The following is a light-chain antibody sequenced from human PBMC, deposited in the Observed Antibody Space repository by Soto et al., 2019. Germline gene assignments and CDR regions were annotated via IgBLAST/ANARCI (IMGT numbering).Light chain of an antibody. CDR3: QQSYSTLLT. J-gene: IGKJ1*01. Sequence: DIQLTQSPFFLSASVGDRVTITCRASQSISSYLNWYQQKPGKAPKLLIYAASSLQSGVPSRFSGSGSGTDFTLTISSLQPEDFATYYCQQSYSTLLTFGQGTKVDIK. V-gene: IGKV1-39*01. CDR2: AAS. CDR1: QSISSY.